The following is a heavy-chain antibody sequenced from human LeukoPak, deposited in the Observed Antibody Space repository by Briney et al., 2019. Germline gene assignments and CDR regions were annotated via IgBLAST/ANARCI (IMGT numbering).Heavy chain of an antibody. Sequence: ASVKVSCKASGYTFTSYGISWVRQAPGQGLEWMGWISAYNGNTNYAQKLQGRVTMTTDTSTSTAYMELRSLRSDDTAVYYCATTGDYDILTGYYGGQLDYWGRGTLVTVSS. CDR1: GYTFTSYG. D-gene: IGHD3-9*01. CDR2: ISAYNGNT. CDR3: ATTGDYDILTGYYGGQLDY. J-gene: IGHJ4*02. V-gene: IGHV1-18*01.